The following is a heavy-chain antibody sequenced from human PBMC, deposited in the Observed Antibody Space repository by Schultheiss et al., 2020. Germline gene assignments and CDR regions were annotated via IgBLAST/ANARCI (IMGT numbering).Heavy chain of an antibody. CDR1: GGSISSSSYY. CDR2: IYYSGST. Sequence: SETLSLTCTVSGGSISSSSYYWGWIRQPPGKGLEWIGSIYYSGSTYYNPSLKSRVTMSVDTSKNQFSLKLSSVTAADTAVFYCAREGYDSSGYYRPFDSWGQGTRVTVSS. D-gene: IGHD3-22*01. J-gene: IGHJ4*02. CDR3: AREGYDSSGYYRPFDS. V-gene: IGHV4-39*07.